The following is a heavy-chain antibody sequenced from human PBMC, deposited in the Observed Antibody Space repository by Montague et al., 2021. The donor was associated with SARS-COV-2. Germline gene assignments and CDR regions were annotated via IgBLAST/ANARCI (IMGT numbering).Heavy chain of an antibody. D-gene: IGHD3-22*01. V-gene: IGHV4-39*01. J-gene: IGHJ1*01. Sequence: SETLSLTCTISGDSIGSRGYYWSWLRQRHDRGLYGVGCLNNNGNTYYNPSLKPRVSLSIDERKNQFSLKFSSLPVADTAVYSCARGPKMGGSGYYYNWGQGILVTVSS. CDR1: GDSIGSRGYY. CDR3: ARGPKMGGSGYYYN. CDR2: LNNNGNT.